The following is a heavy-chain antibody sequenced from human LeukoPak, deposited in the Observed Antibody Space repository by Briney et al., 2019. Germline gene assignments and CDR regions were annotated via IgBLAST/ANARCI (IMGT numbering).Heavy chain of an antibody. Sequence: GGSLRLSCVGSGFTFSSHAMSWVRQAPGKGLEWVSGISGSGGSTYYADSVKGRFTISRDNSKNTLYLQMNSLRAEDTAVYYCARWKYSNYIYYFDYWGQGTLVTVSS. CDR1: GFTFSSHA. V-gene: IGHV3-23*01. J-gene: IGHJ4*02. D-gene: IGHD4-11*01. CDR2: ISGSGGST. CDR3: ARWKYSNYIYYFDY.